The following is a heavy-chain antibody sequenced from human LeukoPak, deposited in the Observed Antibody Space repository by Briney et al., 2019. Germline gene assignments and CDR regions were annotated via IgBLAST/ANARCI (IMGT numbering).Heavy chain of an antibody. CDR2: INHSGST. J-gene: IGHJ5*02. Sequence: SETLSLTCAVYGGSFSGYYWSWIRQPPGKGLEWIGEINHSGSTNYNPSLKSRVTISVDTSKNQFSLKLSSVTAADTAVYYCARNVEGRRRYYDSSGYQPSWGQGTLVTVSS. CDR3: ARNVEGRRRYYDSSGYQPS. CDR1: GGSFSGYY. D-gene: IGHD3-22*01. V-gene: IGHV4-34*01.